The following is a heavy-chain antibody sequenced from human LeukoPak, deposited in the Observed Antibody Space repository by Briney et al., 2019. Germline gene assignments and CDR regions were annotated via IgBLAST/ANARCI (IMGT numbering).Heavy chain of an antibody. Sequence: PSETLSLTCTVSGGSISSYYWSWIRQPAGKGLEWIGCVYSSGSTNYSPSLKSRVSISVDTSKNQFSLKLSSVTAADTAVYYCARDHTVTTGFVNYYYYYMDVWGKGTTVTVSS. V-gene: IGHV4-4*07. CDR2: VYSSGST. J-gene: IGHJ6*03. CDR1: GGSISSYY. CDR3: ARDHTVTTGFVNYYYYYMDV. D-gene: IGHD4-17*01.